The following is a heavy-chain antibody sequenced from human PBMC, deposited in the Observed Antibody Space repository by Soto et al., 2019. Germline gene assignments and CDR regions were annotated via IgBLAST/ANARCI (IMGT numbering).Heavy chain of an antibody. CDR2: IYYSGST. CDR3: ARRSGRKGDFDY. CDR1: GGSISSGDYY. V-gene: IGHV4-30-4*01. D-gene: IGHD6-19*01. Sequence: SETLSLTCTVSGGSISSGDYYWSWIRQPPGKGLEWIGYIYYSGSTYYNPSLKSRVTISVDTSKNQFSLKLSSVTAADTAVYYCARRSGRKGDFDYWGQGTLVTVSS. J-gene: IGHJ4*02.